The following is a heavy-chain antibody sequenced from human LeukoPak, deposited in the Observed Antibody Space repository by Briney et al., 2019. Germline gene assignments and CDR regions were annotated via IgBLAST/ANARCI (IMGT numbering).Heavy chain of an antibody. J-gene: IGHJ4*02. CDR2: ISSSSSYI. CDR1: GFTFRSYS. V-gene: IGHV3-21*01. CDR3: VRDPQFDY. Sequence: PGGSLRLSCAVSGFTFRSYSMNWVRQAPGKGLEWVSSISSSSSYIYYADLVKGRFTISRDNAKNSLYLQMNSLRAEDTAVYYCVRDPQFDYWGQGTLVTVSS.